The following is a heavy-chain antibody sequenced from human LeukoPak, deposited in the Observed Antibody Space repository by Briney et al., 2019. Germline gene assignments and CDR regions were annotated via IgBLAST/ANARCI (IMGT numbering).Heavy chain of an antibody. J-gene: IGHJ4*02. V-gene: IGHV3-21*06. CDR1: GFTFSRYA. D-gene: IGHD3-16*01. Sequence: GGSLRLSCAASGFTFSRYAMEWVRQAPGKGLEWVASIDGPSDSIYYANSVKGRFTISKDDAKNSVFRQMDSLRAEDTAIYYCARLVCTTIPCYGKFYFDYWGQGTLVPVSS. CDR3: ARLVCTTIPCYGKFYFDY. CDR2: IDGPSDSI.